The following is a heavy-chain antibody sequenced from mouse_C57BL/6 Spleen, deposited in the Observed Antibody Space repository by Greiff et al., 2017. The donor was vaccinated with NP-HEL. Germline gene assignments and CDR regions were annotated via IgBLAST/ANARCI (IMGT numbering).Heavy chain of an antibody. J-gene: IGHJ1*03. CDR2: INPSDSET. Sequence: QVQLQQPGAELVRPGSSVKLSCKASGYTFTSYWMHWVKQSPIQGLEWIGNINPSDSETHYNQKFKDKATLTVDKSSSTAYMQLSSLTSEDSAVDYCARIPNARVPYFDVWGTGTTVTVSS. CDR3: ARIPNARVPYFDV. V-gene: IGHV1-52*01. CDR1: GYTFTSYW. D-gene: IGHD3-3*01.